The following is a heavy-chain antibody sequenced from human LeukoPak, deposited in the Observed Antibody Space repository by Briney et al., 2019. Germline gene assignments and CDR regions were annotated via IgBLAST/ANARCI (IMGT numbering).Heavy chain of an antibody. CDR2: INPNSGGT. D-gene: IGHD3-10*01. Sequence: ASVKVSCKASGYTFTGYYMHWVRQAPGQGLEWMGWINPNSGGTNYAQKFQGRVTMTRDTSISTAYMELSRLRSDDTAVYYCARDPVLLRGGNENWFDPWGQGTLVTVSS. CDR1: GYTFTGYY. V-gene: IGHV1-2*02. J-gene: IGHJ5*02. CDR3: ARDPVLLRGGNENWFDP.